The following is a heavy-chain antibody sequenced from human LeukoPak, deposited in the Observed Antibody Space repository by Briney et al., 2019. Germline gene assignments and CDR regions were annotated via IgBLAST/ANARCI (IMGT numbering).Heavy chain of an antibody. CDR3: ARHLIGLGTRPYYYYYMDV. D-gene: IGHD3-3*01. CDR2: IYSSGGT. V-gene: IGHV4-61*02. Sequence: SETLSLTCTVSGGSISSGSYYWNWIRQPAGKGLEWVGRIYSSGGTDFTPSLKSRGTISVDTSKNQFSLKLSSVTAADTAVYYCARHLIGLGTRPYYYYYMDVWGKGTTVTVSS. CDR1: GGSISSGSYY. J-gene: IGHJ6*03.